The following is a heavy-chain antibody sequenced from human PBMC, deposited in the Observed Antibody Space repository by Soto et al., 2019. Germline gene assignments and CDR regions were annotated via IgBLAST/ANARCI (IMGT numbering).Heavy chain of an antibody. CDR3: ARPAGRVDYF. Sequence: EVQLVESGGGLVQPGGSLRLSCAASGFVFSTYSMNWVRQAPGKGLEWVSYISSSSSTIYYADSVQGRFTISRDNAKNSLXXXXXXXRDEDTAVYYCARPAGRVDYF. V-gene: IGHV3-48*02. D-gene: IGHD2-15*01. CDR2: ISSSSSTI. CDR1: GFVFSTYS. J-gene: IGHJ4*01.